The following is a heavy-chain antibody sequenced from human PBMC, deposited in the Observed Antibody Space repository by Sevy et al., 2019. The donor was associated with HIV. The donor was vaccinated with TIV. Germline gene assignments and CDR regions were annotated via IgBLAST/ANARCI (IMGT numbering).Heavy chain of an antibody. D-gene: IGHD3-22*01. CDR2: IYYSGST. Sequence: SETLSLTCTVSGGSISSSSYYWGWIRQPPGKGLEWIGSIYYSGSTYYNPSLKSRVTISVDTSKNQFSLKWSSVTATDTAVYYCARFYYYDSSGYYGYFDYWGQGTLVTVSS. CDR1: GGSISSSSYY. V-gene: IGHV4-39*01. CDR3: ARFYYYDSSGYYGYFDY. J-gene: IGHJ4*02.